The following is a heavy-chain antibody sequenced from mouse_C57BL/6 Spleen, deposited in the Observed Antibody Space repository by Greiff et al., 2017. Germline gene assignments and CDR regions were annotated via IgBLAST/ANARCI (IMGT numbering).Heavy chain of an antibody. D-gene: IGHD1-1*01. CDR2: FYPGSGSI. CDR1: GYTFTEYT. V-gene: IGHV1-62-2*01. J-gene: IGHJ4*01. Sequence: VKLQESGAELVKPGASVKLSCKASGYTFTEYTIHWVKQRSGQGLEWIGWFYPGSGSIKYNEKFKDKATLTADKSSSTVHMELSRLTSEDSAVYFCARHEDYYGSNYAMDYWGQGTSVTVSS. CDR3: ARHEDYYGSNYAMDY.